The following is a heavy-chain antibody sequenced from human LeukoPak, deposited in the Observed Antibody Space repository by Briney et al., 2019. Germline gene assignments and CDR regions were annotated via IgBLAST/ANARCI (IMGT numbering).Heavy chain of an antibody. V-gene: IGHV1-2*02. CDR2: VNPNSGGT. CDR3: ARDGVAEAGVFDN. CDR1: GYTFTGYY. D-gene: IGHD6-13*01. Sequence: ASVKVSCKASGYTFTGYYIHWVRQAPGQGLEWMGWVNPNSGGTNYAQNLQGRVTMTTDTSTSTAYMELRSLRSDDTAVYYCARDGVAEAGVFDNWGQGTLVTVSS. J-gene: IGHJ4*02.